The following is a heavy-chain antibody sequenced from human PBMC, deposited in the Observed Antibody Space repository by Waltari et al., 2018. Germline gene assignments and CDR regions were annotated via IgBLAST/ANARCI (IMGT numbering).Heavy chain of an antibody. J-gene: IGHJ6*03. D-gene: IGHD3-3*01. CDR1: GFAFSNYN. V-gene: IGHV3-21*06. CDR2: ISGSGTYL. CDR3: ARENLGVIIFHYYFMDV. Sequence: EVQLVESGGGLVKPGGSLRLSCAASGFAFSNYNMNWVRQAPGKGLEWVSSISGSGTYLYYSDSVKGRFTISRDNAKNSLFLQMNSLRAEDTAVYYCARENLGVIIFHYYFMDVWGKGTTVTISS.